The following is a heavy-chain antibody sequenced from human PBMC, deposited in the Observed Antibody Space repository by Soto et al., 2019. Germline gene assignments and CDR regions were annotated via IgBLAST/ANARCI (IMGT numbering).Heavy chain of an antibody. CDR3: ARDRHSGFDVRY. D-gene: IGHD5-12*01. CDR2: ISSSSSYI. V-gene: IGHV3-21*01. J-gene: IGHJ4*02. Sequence: EVQLVESGGGLVRPGGSLRLSCAASGFTFSSYAMTWVRQAPGMGLEWVASISSSSSYIYYADSLKGRFTISRDNAKNSLFLQMNSLRAEDTAVYYCARDRHSGFDVRYWGQGTLVTVSS. CDR1: GFTFSSYA.